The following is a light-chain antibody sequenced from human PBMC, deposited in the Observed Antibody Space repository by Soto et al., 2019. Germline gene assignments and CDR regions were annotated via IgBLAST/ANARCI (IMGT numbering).Light chain of an antibody. Sequence: DIQMTQSPSTLSASVVDTVTITCRASQTIGTWLAWYQQKPAKAPKLLIYKASTLESGVPSRFSGSGSGTEFTLTISSLQADDFATYYCQQYNDLSTFGGGTKVDIK. CDR3: QQYNDLST. CDR1: QTIGTW. J-gene: IGKJ4*01. V-gene: IGKV1-5*03. CDR2: KAS.